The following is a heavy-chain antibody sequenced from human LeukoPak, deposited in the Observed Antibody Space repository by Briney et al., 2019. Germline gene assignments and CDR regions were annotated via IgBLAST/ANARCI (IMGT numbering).Heavy chain of an antibody. CDR3: AKDRIVVVPPAIAPVDY. J-gene: IGHJ4*02. Sequence: GGSLRLSCAASGFTFSSYAMHWVRQAPGKGLEWVAVISYDGSNKYYADSVKGRFTISRDNSKNTLYLQMNSLRAEDTAVYYCAKDRIVVVPPAIAPVDYWGQGDLVTVSS. V-gene: IGHV3-30*04. CDR1: GFTFSSYA. CDR2: ISYDGSNK. D-gene: IGHD2-2*01.